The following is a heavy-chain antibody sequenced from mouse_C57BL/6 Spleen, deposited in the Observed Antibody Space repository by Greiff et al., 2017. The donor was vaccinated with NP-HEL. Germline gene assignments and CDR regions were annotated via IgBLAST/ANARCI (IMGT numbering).Heavy chain of an antibody. CDR2: ISSGSSTI. D-gene: IGHD2-4*01. CDR3: ATNYDGAMDY. Sequence: EVHLLESGGGLVKPGGSLKLSCAASGFTFSDYGMHWVRQAPEKGLEWVAYISSGSSTIYYADTVKGRFTISRDNAKNTLFLQMTSLRSEDTAMYYCATNYDGAMDYWGQGTSVTVSS. V-gene: IGHV5-17*01. CDR1: GFTFSDYG. J-gene: IGHJ4*01.